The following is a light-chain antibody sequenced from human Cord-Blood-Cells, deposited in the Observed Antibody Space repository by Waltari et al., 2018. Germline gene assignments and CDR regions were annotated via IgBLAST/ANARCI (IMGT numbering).Light chain of an antibody. Sequence: QSALTQPASVSGSPGQSITISCTGTSSDVGGYNYVSWYQQHPGKAPKLMIYDVSNRPSGVSIRFSGSKSCNTASLTISGLQAEDGADYYCSSYTSTSTWVFGGGTKLTVL. J-gene: IGLJ3*02. CDR1: SSDVGGYNY. CDR2: DVS. CDR3: SSYTSTSTWV. V-gene: IGLV2-14*01.